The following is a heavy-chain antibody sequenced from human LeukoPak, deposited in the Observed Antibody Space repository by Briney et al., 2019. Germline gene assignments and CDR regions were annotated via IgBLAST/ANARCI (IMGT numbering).Heavy chain of an antibody. D-gene: IGHD2-21*02. CDR2: IGGDGTDT. J-gene: IGHJ4*02. CDR3: AKAYCGGDCYPGDY. V-gene: IGHV3-43*02. Sequence: GGSLRLSCVVSGFTFDDYAMHWVRQAPGKGLEWVSLIGGDGTDTYYANSVKGRFIISRDNSKKSLYLQMSSLTTEDTALYYCAKAYCGGDCYPGDYWGQGTLVTVSS. CDR1: GFTFDDYA.